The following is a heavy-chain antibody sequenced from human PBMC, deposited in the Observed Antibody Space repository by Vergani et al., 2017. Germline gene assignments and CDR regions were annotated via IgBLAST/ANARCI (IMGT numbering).Heavy chain of an antibody. V-gene: IGHV3-33*06. CDR3: AKDQGGSGWNFDY. CDR1: GFTFSSYG. D-gene: IGHD6-19*01. J-gene: IGHJ4*02. CDR2: IWYDGSNK. Sequence: QVQLVESGGGVVQPGRSLRLSCAASGFTFSSYGMHWVRQAPGKGLEWVAVIWYDGSNKYYADSVKGRFTISRDNSKNTLYLQMNSLRAEDTAVYYCAKDQGGSGWNFDYWGQGTLVTVSS.